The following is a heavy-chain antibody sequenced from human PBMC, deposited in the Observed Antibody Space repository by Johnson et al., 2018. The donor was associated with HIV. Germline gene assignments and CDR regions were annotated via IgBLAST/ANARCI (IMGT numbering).Heavy chain of an antibody. CDR2: IRYDGRSK. CDR1: GFTFNSYG. V-gene: IGHV3-30*02. Sequence: QVQLVESGGGVVQPGVSLRLSCAASGFTFNSYGMDWVRQAPGKGLEWVAFIRYDGRSKYYADSVKGRFNVSRDKSKNTLYLQMKSLRPEDTAVYYCARESKWESRTPHAFDIWGQGTMVTVSS. D-gene: IGHD1-26*01. J-gene: IGHJ3*02. CDR3: ARESKWESRTPHAFDI.